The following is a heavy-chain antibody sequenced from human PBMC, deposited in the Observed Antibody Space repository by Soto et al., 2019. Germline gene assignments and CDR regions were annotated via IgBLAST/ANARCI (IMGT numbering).Heavy chain of an antibody. CDR3: AGQRLLGYCSGGSYYSSEAFDI. D-gene: IGHD2-15*01. J-gene: IGHJ3*02. Sequence: EVQLVESGGGLVKPGGSLRLSCAASGFTFSSYSMNWVRQAPGKGLEWVSSISSSSSYIYYADSVKGRFTISRDNAKNSLYLQMNSLRAEDTAVYYCAGQRLLGYCSGGSYYSSEAFDIWGQGTMVTVSS. V-gene: IGHV3-21*01. CDR2: ISSSSSYI. CDR1: GFTFSSYS.